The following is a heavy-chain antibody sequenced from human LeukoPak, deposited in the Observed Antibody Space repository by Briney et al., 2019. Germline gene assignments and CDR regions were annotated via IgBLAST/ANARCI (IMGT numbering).Heavy chain of an antibody. D-gene: IGHD5/OR15-5a*01. CDR3: ARDPGSSAFDY. Sequence: GGSLRLSCAASGFTFSSYSMNWVRQAPGKGLEWVSYISSSSSTIYYADSVKGRFTISRDNAKNSLYLQMNSLRVEDTAVYYCARDPGSSAFDYWGQGTLVTVSS. V-gene: IGHV3-48*04. J-gene: IGHJ4*02. CDR1: GFTFSSYS. CDR2: ISSSSSTI.